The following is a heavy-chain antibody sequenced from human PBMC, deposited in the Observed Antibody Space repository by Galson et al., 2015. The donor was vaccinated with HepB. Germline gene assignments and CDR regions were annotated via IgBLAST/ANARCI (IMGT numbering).Heavy chain of an antibody. CDR2: ISAYNGNT. J-gene: IGHJ4*02. V-gene: IGHV1-18*04. CDR1: GYTFTGYN. CDR3: ARDLDSSGWFGNY. Sequence: SVKVSCKASGYTFTGYNMHWVRQAPGQGLEWMRWISAYNGNTNYAQKLQGRVTMTTDTSTSTAYMELRSLRSDDTAVYYCARDLDSSGWFGNYWGQGTLVAVSS. D-gene: IGHD6-19*01.